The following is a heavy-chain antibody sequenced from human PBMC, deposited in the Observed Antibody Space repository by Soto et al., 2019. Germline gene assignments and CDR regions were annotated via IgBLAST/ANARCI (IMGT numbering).Heavy chain of an antibody. V-gene: IGHV3-23*01. CDR2: ITESGGKT. D-gene: IGHD1-1*01. CDR3: AKGQRRESRLDS. CDR1: GFTFSSYS. J-gene: IGHJ4*02. Sequence: EVQLLESGGDLAQPGGSPRLSCAASGFTFSSYSMYWVRQAPRNGLEWVSGITESGGKTFYADSVKGRFTISRDNSKNTLYLQMNSLRAEDTAVYYCAKGQRRESRLDSWGQGTLVTVSS.